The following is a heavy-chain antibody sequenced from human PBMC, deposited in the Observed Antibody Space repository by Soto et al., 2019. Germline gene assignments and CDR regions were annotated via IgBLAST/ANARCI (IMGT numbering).Heavy chain of an antibody. CDR3: ARDRIAVAAYYYYGMDV. J-gene: IGHJ6*02. Sequence: ASVKVSCKASGGTFSSYAISWVRQAPGKGLEWMGGIIPIFGTANYAQKFQGRVTITADESTSTAYMELSSLRSEDTAVYYCARDRIAVAAYYYYGMDVWGQGTTVTVSS. CDR2: IIPIFGTA. V-gene: IGHV1-69*13. CDR1: GGTFSSYA. D-gene: IGHD6-19*01.